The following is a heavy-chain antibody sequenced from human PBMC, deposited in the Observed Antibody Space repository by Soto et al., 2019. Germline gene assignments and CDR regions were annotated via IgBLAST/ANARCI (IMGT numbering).Heavy chain of an antibody. CDR2: INHSGST. V-gene: IGHV4-34*01. D-gene: IGHD3-10*01. CDR3: ARGSPPYYYGSGSHYYFDY. CDR1: GGSFSGYY. J-gene: IGHJ4*02. Sequence: SETLSLTCAVYGGSFSGYYWSWIRQPPGKGLEWIGEINHSGSTNYNPSLKSRVTISVDTSKNQSSLKLSSVTAADTAVYYCARGSPPYYYGSGSHYYFDYWGQGTLVTVSS.